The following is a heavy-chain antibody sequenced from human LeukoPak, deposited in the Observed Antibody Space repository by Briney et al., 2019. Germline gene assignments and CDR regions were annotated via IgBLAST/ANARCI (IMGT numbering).Heavy chain of an antibody. V-gene: IGHV3-7*01. CDR2: IKQDGTEK. CDR3: AGGSGYLITS. Sequence: GGSLRLSCAGSGFTFRSYWMNWVRQAPGKGLEWLAIIKQDGTEKHYKGSVEGRFTISRDNAKNSLHLQMNSLRAEDTAVYYCAGGSGYLITSWGQGTLVTVSS. J-gene: IGHJ5*02. D-gene: IGHD3-9*01. CDR1: GFTFRSYW.